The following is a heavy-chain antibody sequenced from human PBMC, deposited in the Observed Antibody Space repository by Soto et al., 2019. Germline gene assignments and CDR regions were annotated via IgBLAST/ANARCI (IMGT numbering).Heavy chain of an antibody. V-gene: IGHV4-38-2*01. CDR1: GYSISSGYY. D-gene: IGHD3-22*01. Sequence: SETLSLTCAGSGYSISSGYYWGWLRQPPGRGRGGMGSIYHGGSTYYNPSLNGRVTLSIDMTNNHVSLILNSVTAADTAVYYCARVGPWVPYSYDSSPYTFENWFDPWGQGTLVTVSS. CDR2: IYHGGST. J-gene: IGHJ5*02. CDR3: ARVGPWVPYSYDSSPYTFENWFDP.